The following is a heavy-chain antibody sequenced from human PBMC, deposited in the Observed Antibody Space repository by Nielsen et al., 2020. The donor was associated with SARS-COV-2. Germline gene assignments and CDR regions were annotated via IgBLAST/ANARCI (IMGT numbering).Heavy chain of an antibody. J-gene: IGHJ4*02. V-gene: IGHV1-46*01. D-gene: IGHD3-22*01. CDR3: ARDSSGTYRRVDY. CDR2: INPTNGGT. CDR1: GYTFTNNY. Sequence: VSVKVSCKASGYTFTNNYMHWVRQAPGQGLEWMGLINPTNGGTTYAQKFQGRVTMTRDTSTSTVYMELSSLRSDDTAVYYCARDSSGTYRRVDYWGQGTLVIVSS.